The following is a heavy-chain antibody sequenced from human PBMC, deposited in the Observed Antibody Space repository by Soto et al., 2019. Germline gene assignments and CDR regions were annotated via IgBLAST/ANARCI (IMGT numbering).Heavy chain of an antibody. CDR1: GGSISSGNHY. V-gene: IGHV4-31*03. D-gene: IGHD5-18*01. Sequence: QVQLKESGPGLVKPSQTLSLTCTVSGGSISSGNHYWSWIRQHPGKGLEWIGYVYYTGSTHYNPSLKSRVTISVDTSKSQFSLNLNSVTAADTAVYFCAREGYDAYEIWGQGTLVTVS. CDR3: AREGYDAYEI. CDR2: VYYTGST. J-gene: IGHJ3*02.